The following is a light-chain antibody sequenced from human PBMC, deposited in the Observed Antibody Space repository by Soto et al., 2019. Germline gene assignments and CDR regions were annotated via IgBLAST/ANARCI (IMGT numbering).Light chain of an antibody. CDR1: QSISSH. V-gene: IGKV1-39*01. J-gene: IGKJ1*01. CDR2: AAS. Sequence: DIQMTQSPSSLSASVGDRVTITCRASQSISSHLNWYQQKPGKAPKLLIFAASSLQSGVPSRFSGSRSGPDFTLTISSLQPEDFATYYCQQSYSSPPTLGQGTKVDIK. CDR3: QQSYSSPPT.